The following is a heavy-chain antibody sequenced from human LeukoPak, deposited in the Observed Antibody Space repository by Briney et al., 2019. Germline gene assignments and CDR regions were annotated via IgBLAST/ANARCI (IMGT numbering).Heavy chain of an antibody. CDR2: ISYDGSNK. CDR3: ARDLAFFDY. J-gene: IGHJ4*02. V-gene: IGHV3-30*03. Sequence: GRSLRLSCAASGFTFSSYGMHWVRQAPGKGLEWVAVISYDGSNKYYADSVKGRFTISRDNSKNTLYLQMNSLRVEDTAVYYCARDLAFFDYWGQGTLVTVSS. CDR1: GFTFSSYG.